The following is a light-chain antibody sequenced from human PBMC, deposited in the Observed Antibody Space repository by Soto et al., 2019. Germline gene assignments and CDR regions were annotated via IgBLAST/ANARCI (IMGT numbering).Light chain of an antibody. CDR2: VAS. CDR1: QRIRTD. Sequence: ILMTQSPSSLSASVGERVTITCRASQRIRTDLNWYQQRPGKAPKVLIYVASTLQTGVPSRFSGSSSGTDFNLTIRSLQPEDFALYYCQQSYKNPHTFGGGTRVEIK. V-gene: IGKV1-39*01. J-gene: IGKJ4*01. CDR3: QQSYKNPHT.